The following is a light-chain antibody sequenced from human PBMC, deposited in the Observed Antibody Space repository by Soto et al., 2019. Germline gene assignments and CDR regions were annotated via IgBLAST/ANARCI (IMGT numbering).Light chain of an antibody. Sequence: DIQMTQSPSSMSASVGDRVTITCQASQDISNYLNWYQQKPGKATKLLIYDASNLETGVPSRFSGSGSVTDFTFTISSLQPEDIATYYCQQYDNLPTLTFGGGTKVEIK. CDR1: QDISNY. J-gene: IGKJ4*01. CDR3: QQYDNLPTLT. V-gene: IGKV1-33*01. CDR2: DAS.